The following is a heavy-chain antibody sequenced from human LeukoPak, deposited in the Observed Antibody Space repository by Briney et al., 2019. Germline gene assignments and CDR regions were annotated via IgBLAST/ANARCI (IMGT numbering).Heavy chain of an antibody. CDR1: GYTFTSYA. V-gene: IGHV1-3*01. CDR2: NNAGNGNT. Sequence: ASVKVSCKASGYTFTSYAMHWARQAPGQRLEWMGWNNAGNGNTKYSQKFQGRVTITRDTSASTAYMGLSSLRSEDTAVYYCARDGMYYDFWSGLNWFDPWGQGTLVTVSS. J-gene: IGHJ5*02. CDR3: ARDGMYYDFWSGLNWFDP. D-gene: IGHD3-3*01.